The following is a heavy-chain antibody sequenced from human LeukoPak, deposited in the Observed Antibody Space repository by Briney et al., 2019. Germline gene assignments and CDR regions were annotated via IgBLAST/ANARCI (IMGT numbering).Heavy chain of an antibody. CDR2: INHSGST. V-gene: IGHV4-34*01. J-gene: IGHJ5*02. CDR3: ARGRPLSVTMVRGVRIRFDP. D-gene: IGHD3-10*01. CDR1: GGSFSGYY. Sequence: SETLSLTCAVYGGSFSGYYWSWIRQPPGKGLEWIGEINHSGSTNYNPSLKSRVTISVDTSKNQFSLKLSSVTAADTAVYYCARGRPLSVTMVRGVRIRFDPWGQGTLVTVSS.